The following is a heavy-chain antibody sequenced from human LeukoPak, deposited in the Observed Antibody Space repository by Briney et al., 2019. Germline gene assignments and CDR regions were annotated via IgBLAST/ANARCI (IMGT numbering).Heavy chain of an antibody. CDR3: ARHRSSTYYDIWNFDY. CDR2: INHGGST. Sequence: SETLSLTCAFYGGSFTGFYWSWIRQPPGKGLEWIGEINHGGSTNYNPSLKSQVTISVDTSKNQFSLKLSSVTAADTAVYYCARHRSSTYYDIWNFDYWGQGTLVTVSS. V-gene: IGHV4-34*01. CDR1: GGSFTGFY. D-gene: IGHD3-3*01. J-gene: IGHJ4*02.